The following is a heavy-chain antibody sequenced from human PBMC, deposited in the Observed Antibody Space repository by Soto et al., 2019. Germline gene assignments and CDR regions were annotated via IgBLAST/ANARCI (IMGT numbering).Heavy chain of an antibody. D-gene: IGHD2-15*01. Sequence: PGGSLRLSCAASGFTFSSYSMNWVRQAPGKGLEWVSYISSSSSTIYYADSVKGRFTISRDNAKNSLYLQMNSLRDEDTAVYYCARASSRGGSCSGDYWGQGTLVTVSS. CDR2: ISSSSSTI. V-gene: IGHV3-48*02. CDR3: ARASSRGGSCSGDY. CDR1: GFTFSSYS. J-gene: IGHJ4*02.